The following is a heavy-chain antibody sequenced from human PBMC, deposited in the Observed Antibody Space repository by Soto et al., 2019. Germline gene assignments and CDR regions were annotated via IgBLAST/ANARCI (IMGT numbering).Heavy chain of an antibody. CDR1: GGTFSSYA. CDR2: IIPIFGTA. D-gene: IGHD5-12*01. J-gene: IGHJ6*02. V-gene: IGHV1-69*13. Sequence: SVKVSCKASGGTFSSYAISWVRQAPGQGLEWMGGIIPIFGTANYAQKIQGRDTITADESTSTAYMELSSLRSEDTAVYYCARGGVRYSGYDSSLGVDYYYYYGMDVWGQGTTVTVSS. CDR3: ARGGVRYSGYDSSLGVDYYYYYGMDV.